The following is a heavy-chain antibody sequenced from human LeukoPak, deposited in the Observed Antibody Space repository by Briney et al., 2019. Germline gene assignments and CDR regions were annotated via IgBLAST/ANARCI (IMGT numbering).Heavy chain of an antibody. CDR2: ISSSSSYI. Sequence: GGSLRLSCAASGFTFSSYSMNWVRQAPGKGLEWVSSISSSSSYIYYADSVKGRFTISRDNAKNSLYLQMNSLRAEDTAVYYCAKMGRYFDWLSYFDCWGQGTLVTVSS. CDR3: AKMGRYFDWLSYFDC. D-gene: IGHD3-9*01. V-gene: IGHV3-21*04. J-gene: IGHJ4*02. CDR1: GFTFSSYS.